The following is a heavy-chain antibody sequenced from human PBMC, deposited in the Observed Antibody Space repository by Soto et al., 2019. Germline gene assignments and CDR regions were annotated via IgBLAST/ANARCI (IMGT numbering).Heavy chain of an antibody. CDR3: ARVGRGYNLGNGFDP. D-gene: IGHD1-1*01. V-gene: IGHV3-30*03. Sequence: QVHLGESGGGVVQPGGSLRLSCAASGPTIRGFALHWARQAPGKGLEWVSSISHDGTTRYNKDFVKGRFSISRDDCKNTMDLQMHGLRGEDSAVYYCARVGRGYNLGNGFDPWGQGTLITVSS. CDR1: GPTIRGFA. J-gene: IGHJ5*02. CDR2: ISHDGTTR.